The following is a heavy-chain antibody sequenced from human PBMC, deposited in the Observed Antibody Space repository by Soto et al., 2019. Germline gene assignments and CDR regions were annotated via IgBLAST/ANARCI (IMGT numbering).Heavy chain of an antibody. J-gene: IGHJ4*02. D-gene: IGHD1-1*01. Sequence: QVRLVQSGGGVVQPGRSLTLSCAASGYSITIHGMHWVRQAPGKGLEWVALIWSHGTDQYYADSVRGRFTVSRDTSTNTVFLQMQSLRADDTATYYCGKDIRTGSIDYWGQGTPVTVSS. V-gene: IGHV3-33*06. CDR1: GYSITIHG. CDR3: GKDIRTGSIDY. CDR2: IWSHGTDQ.